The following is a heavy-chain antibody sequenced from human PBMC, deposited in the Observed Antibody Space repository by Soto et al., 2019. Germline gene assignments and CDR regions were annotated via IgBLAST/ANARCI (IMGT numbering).Heavy chain of an antibody. CDR2: INPILSMS. CDR3: ATSYGSGYRAFDY. CDR1: GDTFRFYT. J-gene: IGHJ4*02. Sequence: QVQLVQSGAEVKKPGSSVKVSCKASGDTFRFYTINWVRQAPGLGLEWVGRINPILSMSNYAQKFQGRVTMTAVKSTSTAYMELRSMRSEDTAIYYCATSYGSGYRAFDYWGQGALVTVSS. V-gene: IGHV1-69*02. D-gene: IGHD3-10*01.